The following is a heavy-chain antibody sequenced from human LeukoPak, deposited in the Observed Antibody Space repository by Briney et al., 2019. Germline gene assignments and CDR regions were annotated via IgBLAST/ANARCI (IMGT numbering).Heavy chain of an antibody. CDR1: GFRFNTFW. D-gene: IGHD5-18*01. J-gene: IGHJ4*02. CDR3: AREPRYYSYGRFDY. V-gene: IGHV3-23*01. CDR2: ISGSGDVK. Sequence: GGSLRLSCAASGFRFNTFWMSWVRQAPGKGLEWVSGISGSGDVKWYADSVKGRFIISRDNSKNTLYLQMNSLRAEDTAVYYCAREPRYYSYGRFDYWGQGTLVTVSS.